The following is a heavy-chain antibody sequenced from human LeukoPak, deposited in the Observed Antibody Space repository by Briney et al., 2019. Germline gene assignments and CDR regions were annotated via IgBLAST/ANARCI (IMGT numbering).Heavy chain of an antibody. CDR3: ARIGSGRFYYYMDV. CDR2: ITSGSTFI. CDR1: GFSFNDYS. D-gene: IGHD3-10*01. Sequence: GSLRLSCAASGFSFNDYSMSWVRQAPGKGLEWVSSITSGSTFIYYAVSVRGRFTISRDNAKNSLYLQMNSLRAEDTAVYYCARIGSGRFYYYMDVWGKGTTVTVSS. J-gene: IGHJ6*03. V-gene: IGHV3-21*01.